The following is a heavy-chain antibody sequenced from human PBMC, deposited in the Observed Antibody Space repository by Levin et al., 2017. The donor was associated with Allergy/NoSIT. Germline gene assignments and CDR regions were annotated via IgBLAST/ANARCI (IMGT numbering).Heavy chain of an antibody. CDR1: GFIFDEYV. CDR2: ITWNDARI. CDR3: TREASGEGLYYYHYGLDV. V-gene: IGHV3-9*01. J-gene: IGHJ6*02. Sequence: GGSLRLSCAASGFIFDEYVMHWVRQAPGKGLEWVSGITWNDARIGYADSVQGRFTISRDNAKHALYLDMESLRAEDTASYCCTREASGEGLYYYHYGLDVWGQGTTVTVSS. D-gene: IGHD4-17*01.